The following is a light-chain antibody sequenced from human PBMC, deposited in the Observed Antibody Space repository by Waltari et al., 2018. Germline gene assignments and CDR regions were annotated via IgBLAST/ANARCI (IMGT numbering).Light chain of an antibody. CDR2: KAS. V-gene: IGKV1-5*03. CDR3: QQYNSYVLT. CDR1: QSISSW. J-gene: IGKJ4*01. Sequence: IQMTQSPSTLSASAGDRVTVTCRASQSISSWLAWYQQKPGKAPKILIYKASTLESGVPSRFSGSGSGTEFTLTISSLQPDDFATDYCQQYNSYVLTFGGGTKVEIK.